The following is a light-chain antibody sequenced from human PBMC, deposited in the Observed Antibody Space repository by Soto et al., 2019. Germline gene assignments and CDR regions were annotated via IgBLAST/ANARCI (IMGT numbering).Light chain of an antibody. CDR3: QQRSNWPRT. CDR1: QSVSSY. CDR2: DAS. V-gene: IGKV3-11*01. J-gene: IGKJ2*02. Sequence: MVLTQSPATLSLSPGERATLSSTARQSVSSYLAWYQHKPGQAPRLLISDASNRATGIPARFSGGGSGTDFTLTISSLEPEDFAVYYCQQRSNWPRTFGQGTKLEIK.